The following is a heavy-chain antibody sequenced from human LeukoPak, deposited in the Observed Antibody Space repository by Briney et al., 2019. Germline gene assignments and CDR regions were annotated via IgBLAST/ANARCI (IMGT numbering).Heavy chain of an antibody. CDR3: ASCGSGSYQKNFDY. J-gene: IGHJ4*02. CDR2: IYYSGSA. CDR1: GGSISSYY. V-gene: IGHV4-59*08. D-gene: IGHD3-10*01. Sequence: SETLSLTCTVSGGSISSYYWSWIRQPPAKGLEWIGYIYYSGSANYNPSLKSRVTISVDTSKNQFSLKLSSVTAADTAVYYCASCGSGSYQKNFDYWGQGTLVTVSS.